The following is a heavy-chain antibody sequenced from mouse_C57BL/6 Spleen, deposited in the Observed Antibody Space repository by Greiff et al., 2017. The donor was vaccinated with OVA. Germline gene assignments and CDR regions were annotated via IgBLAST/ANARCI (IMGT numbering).Heavy chain of an antibody. D-gene: IGHD1-1*01. Sequence: EVKLMESGTVLARPGASVKMSCKTSGYTFTSYWMHWVKQRPGQGLAWIGAIYPGNGDTSYNQKFKGKATLTAVTSASTAYMELSSLTNEDSAVXYCTIITTVVDYGYWGQGTTLTVSS. CDR3: TIITTVVDYGY. CDR1: GYTFTSYW. CDR2: IYPGNGDT. V-gene: IGHV1-5*01. J-gene: IGHJ2*01.